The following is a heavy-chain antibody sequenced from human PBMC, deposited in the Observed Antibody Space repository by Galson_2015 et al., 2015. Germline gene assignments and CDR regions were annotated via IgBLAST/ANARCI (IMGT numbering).Heavy chain of an antibody. D-gene: IGHD5-12*01. V-gene: IGHV3-23*01. J-gene: IGHJ4*02. Sequence: SLRLSCAASGFTFSSYAMSWVRQAPGKGLEWVSVISGSGGSTYYADSGKGRFTISRDHSKNTLYLQMNSLRAEDTAVYYCAKDPPRLSDTSFDYWGPGTLVTVS. CDR3: AKDPPRLSDTSFDY. CDR1: GFTFSSYA. CDR2: ISGSGGST.